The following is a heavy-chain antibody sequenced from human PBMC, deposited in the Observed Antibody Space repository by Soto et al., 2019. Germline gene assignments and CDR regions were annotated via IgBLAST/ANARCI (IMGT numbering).Heavy chain of an antibody. CDR2: IIPIYGTA. V-gene: IGHV1-69*01. D-gene: IGHD2-15*01. Sequence: QVQLGQSGAEVKKPGSSVKVSCKASGGTFSSYSINWVRQAPGQGLEWMGEIIPIYGTANYVQKFQGRVTITPDDSTSAAYMELRSLRSVDSVGYYCASDGGRHSGGIDYWGPGTPVTVSS. CDR3: ASDGGRHSGGIDY. J-gene: IGHJ4*02. CDR1: GGTFSSYS.